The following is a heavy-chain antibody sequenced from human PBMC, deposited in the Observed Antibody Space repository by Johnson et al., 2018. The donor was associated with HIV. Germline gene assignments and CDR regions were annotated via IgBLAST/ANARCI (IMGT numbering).Heavy chain of an antibody. J-gene: IGHJ3*02. CDR2: IYSGGST. V-gene: IGHV3-53*01. CDR3: ARDLIVGATRGGAFDI. Sequence: VQLVESGGGLIQPGGSLRLYCAASGFTVSSNYMNWVRQAPGKGLEWVSVIYSGGSTYHADSVRGRFTISRDNSKNTLYLQMNSLKVEDTAVYYCARDLIVGATRGGAFDIWGQGTMVTVSS. D-gene: IGHD1-26*01. CDR1: GFTVSSNY.